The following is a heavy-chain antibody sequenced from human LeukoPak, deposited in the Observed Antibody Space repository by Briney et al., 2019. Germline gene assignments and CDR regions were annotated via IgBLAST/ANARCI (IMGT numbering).Heavy chain of an antibody. CDR2: INPSGGSS. CDR1: GYTFASYY. J-gene: IGHJ5*02. D-gene: IGHD6-13*01. V-gene: IGHV1-46*01. Sequence: VASVKVSCKASGYTFASYYMHWVRQAPGQGLEWMGIINPSGGSSSYAQKFQGRVTMTRDTSTSTVYMELSSLGSEDTAVYYCARAEGGGYSSSWYGAGWFDPWGQGTLVTVSS. CDR3: ARAEGGGYSSSWYGAGWFDP.